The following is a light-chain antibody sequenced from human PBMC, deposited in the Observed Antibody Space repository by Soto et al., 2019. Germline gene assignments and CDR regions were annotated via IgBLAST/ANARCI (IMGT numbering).Light chain of an antibody. V-gene: IGKV1-5*01. CDR1: QSIIGQ. Sequence: DIQMTQSPSTLSASVGDTVTVTCRASQSIIGQLAWYQQKPGEAPHLILYDASTLENGVSSRFSGSGSGTDFTLTINSLQTDDFATYYCQQYATYQRTFGRGTRLEVK. CDR2: DAS. J-gene: IGKJ4*02. CDR3: QQYATYQRT.